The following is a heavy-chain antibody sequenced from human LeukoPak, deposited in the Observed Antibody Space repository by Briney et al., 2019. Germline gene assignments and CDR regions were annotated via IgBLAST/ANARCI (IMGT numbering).Heavy chain of an antibody. J-gene: IGHJ4*02. CDR2: INAGNGNT. Sequence: ASVKVSCKASGGTFSSYAISWVRQAPGQRLEWMGWINAGNGNTKYSQKFQGRVTITRDTSASTAYMELSSLRSEDTAVYYCARTLAYYYDSSGFEVFDYWGQGTLVTVSS. CDR3: ARTLAYYYDSSGFEVFDY. CDR1: GGTFSSYA. D-gene: IGHD3-22*01. V-gene: IGHV1-3*01.